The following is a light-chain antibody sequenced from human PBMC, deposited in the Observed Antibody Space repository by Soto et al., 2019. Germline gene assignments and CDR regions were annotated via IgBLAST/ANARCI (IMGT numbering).Light chain of an antibody. J-gene: IGKJ2*01. CDR2: KAS. V-gene: IGKV1-5*03. CDR3: XQYXTYSYT. CDR1: QSISSW. Sequence: DIQMTQSPFTLSASVGDRVTITCRASQSISSWLAWYQQKPGKAPKLLIYKASSLESGVPSRFSGSGSGTEFTLTISSLQPDDSAXYXXXQYXTYSYTFGQGTKLETK.